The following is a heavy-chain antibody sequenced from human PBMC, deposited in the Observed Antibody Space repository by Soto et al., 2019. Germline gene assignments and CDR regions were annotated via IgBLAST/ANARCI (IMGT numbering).Heavy chain of an antibody. Sequence: LRLSCVVSGFIPSSYAMSWVRQAPGKGLEWVSGISGSGGATSYADSVKGRFTISRDNSKNTLYLQMNGLSAEDTAIYYCAKDAIMVSSSFNYFGFWGQGALVTVSS. J-gene: IGHJ4*02. D-gene: IGHD6-13*01. V-gene: IGHV3-23*01. CDR3: AKDAIMVSSSFNYFGF. CDR1: GFIPSSYA. CDR2: ISGSGGAT.